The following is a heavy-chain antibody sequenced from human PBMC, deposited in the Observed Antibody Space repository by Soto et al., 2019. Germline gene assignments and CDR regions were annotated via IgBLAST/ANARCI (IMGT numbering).Heavy chain of an antibody. CDR3: AREGPYWYFDL. J-gene: IGHJ2*01. V-gene: IGHV3-30-3*01. CDR2: ISYDGSNK. Sequence: QVQLVESGGGVVQPGRSLRLSCAASGFTFSSYPMYWVRQAPGKGLEWVAVISYDGSNKYYADSVKGRFTISRDNSKNTLYLQMNSLGAEDTAVYYCAREGPYWYFDLWGRGTQVTVSS. CDR1: GFTFSSYP.